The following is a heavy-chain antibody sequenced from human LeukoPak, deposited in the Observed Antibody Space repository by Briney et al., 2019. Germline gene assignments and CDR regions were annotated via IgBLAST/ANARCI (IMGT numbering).Heavy chain of an antibody. V-gene: IGHV4-61*02. CDR1: GGSISSGSYY. CDR2: IYTSGST. J-gene: IGHJ4*02. D-gene: IGHD5-24*01. CDR3: AREEGGYNYADQYYFDY. Sequence: SRTLSLTCTVSGGSISSGSYYWSWIRQPAGKGLEWIGRIYTSGSTNYNPSLKSRVTISVDTSKNQFSLKLSSVTAADTAVYYCAREEGGYNYADQYYFDYWGQGTLVTVSS.